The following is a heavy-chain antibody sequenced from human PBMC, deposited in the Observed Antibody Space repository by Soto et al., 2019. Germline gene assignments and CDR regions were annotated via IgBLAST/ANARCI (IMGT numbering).Heavy chain of an antibody. D-gene: IGHD4-17*01. CDR1: GGSLSNYG. J-gene: IGHJ6*02. CDR2: IIPVFGTA. Sequence: QVQLVQSGAEVKKPGSSVKVSCKASGGSLSNYGISWVRQAPGQGLEWMGGIIPVFGTANYAQKLQGRVTITADEYTNIEYMDVTSLRSEDTAVYYCARGDATKIVVTTYYAMDVWGQGTTVTVSS. CDR3: ARGDATKIVVTTYYAMDV. V-gene: IGHV1-69*12.